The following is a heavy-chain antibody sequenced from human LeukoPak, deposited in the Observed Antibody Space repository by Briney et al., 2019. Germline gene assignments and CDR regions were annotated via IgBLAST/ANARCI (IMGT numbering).Heavy chain of an antibody. V-gene: IGHV1-69*01. D-gene: IGHD2-2*01. CDR3: SVSLRYFSSTSCFDAFDI. CDR2: IIPIFGTA. CDR1: GGTFRRYA. Sequence: SVKVSCKPSGGTFRRYAISWVRQAPGQGLEWMRGIIPIFGTANYAQKFQGRVTITADESTSTAYMELSSLRSEDTAVYYWSVSLRYFSSTSCFDAFDIWGQGTMVTVSS. J-gene: IGHJ3*02.